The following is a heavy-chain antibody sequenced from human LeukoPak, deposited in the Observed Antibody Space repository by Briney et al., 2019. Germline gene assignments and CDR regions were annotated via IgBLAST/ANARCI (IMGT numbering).Heavy chain of an antibody. J-gene: IGHJ4*02. D-gene: IGHD3-22*01. CDR1: GGSISIYY. V-gene: IGHV4-4*07. Sequence: SETLSLTCTVPGGSISIYYWSWLRQPAGKGLEWIGRIYTSGNTDYNPSLKSRVTMSVDTSKNKFSLKVTSVTAADTAVYYCARGYYDSSGYYTEFANWGQGTLVTVSS. CDR2: IYTSGNT. CDR3: ARGYYDSSGYYTEFAN.